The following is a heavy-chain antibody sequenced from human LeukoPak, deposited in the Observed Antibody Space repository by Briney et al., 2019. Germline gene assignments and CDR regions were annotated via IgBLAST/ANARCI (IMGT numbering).Heavy chain of an antibody. CDR3: ASSYRSSTSCYTDAFDI. D-gene: IGHD2-2*02. CDR1: GYTFTSYG. J-gene: IGHJ3*02. Sequence: ASVKVSCKASGYTFTSYGISWVRQAPGQGLEWMGWISAYNGNTNYAQEVQGRVTMTTDTSTSTAYMELRSLRSDDTAVYYCASSYRSSTSCYTDAFDIWGQGTMVTVSS. CDR2: ISAYNGNT. V-gene: IGHV1-18*01.